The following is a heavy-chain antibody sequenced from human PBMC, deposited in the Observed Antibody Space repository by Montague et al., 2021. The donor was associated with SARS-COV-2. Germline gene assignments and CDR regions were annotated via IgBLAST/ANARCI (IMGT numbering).Heavy chain of an antibody. CDR1: GGSISSSSYY. J-gene: IGHJ5*02. D-gene: IGHD6-13*01. CDR2: IYYSGST. Sequence: SETLSLTCTVSGGSISSSSYYWGWIRQPPGKGLEWIGSIYYSGSTYYNPSLKSRVTISVDTSKNQFSLKLSSVTAADTAVYYCARKEMKYSNIWSTGGNWFDPWGQGTLVTVSS. CDR3: ARKEMKYSNIWSTGGNWFDP. V-gene: IGHV4-39*01.